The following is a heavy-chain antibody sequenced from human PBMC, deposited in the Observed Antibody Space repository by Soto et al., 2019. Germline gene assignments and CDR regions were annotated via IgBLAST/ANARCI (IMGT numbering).Heavy chain of an antibody. D-gene: IGHD2-15*01. J-gene: IGHJ6*02. CDR1: GGSISGYY. Sequence: PSETLSLTCTASGGSISGYYWSWIRQPPGKGLEWIGYIFYRGNTLYNPSLQSRVTVSVDTSKNQFSLRLSSVTAADTAVYYCTRHAIIPKLPYGMDVWGQGASVSVYS. V-gene: IGHV4-59*01. CDR2: IFYRGNT. CDR3: TRHAIIPKLPYGMDV.